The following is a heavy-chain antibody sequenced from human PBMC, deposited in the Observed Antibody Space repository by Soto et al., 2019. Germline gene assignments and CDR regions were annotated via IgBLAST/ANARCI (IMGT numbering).Heavy chain of an antibody. V-gene: IGHV4-59*01. CDR3: ARSQGYYDSSGYYYEEGLDY. D-gene: IGHD3-22*01. CDR1: GGSISSYY. Sequence: QVQLQESGPGLVKPSETLSLTCTVSGGSISSYYWSWIRQPPGKGLEWIGYIYYSGSTNYNPSLKSRVTISVDTSKNQFSLKLSSVTAADTAVYYCARSQGYYDSSGYYYEEGLDYWGQGTLVTVSS. CDR2: IYYSGST. J-gene: IGHJ4*02.